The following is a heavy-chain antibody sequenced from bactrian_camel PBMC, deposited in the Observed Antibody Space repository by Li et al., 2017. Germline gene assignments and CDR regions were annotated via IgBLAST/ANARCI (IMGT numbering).Heavy chain of an antibody. D-gene: IGHD2*01. CDR2: SSSGALSL. CDR1: GFTFTNYW. Sequence: QLVESGGGSVQAGGSLRLSCAASGFTFTNYWMHWVRQGPGKGLEWVSSSSSGALSLVYADSVKGRFTISRDNAKNTVYLRMNSLKSEDTALYYCATTRRLYGGPGLDYNYWGQGTQVTVS. CDR3: ATTRRLYGGPGLDYNY. J-gene: IGHJ4*01. V-gene: IGHV3S25*01.